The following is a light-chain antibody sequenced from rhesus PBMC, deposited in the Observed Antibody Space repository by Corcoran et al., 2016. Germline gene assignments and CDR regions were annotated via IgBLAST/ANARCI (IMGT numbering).Light chain of an antibody. CDR1: QGISNV. V-gene: IGKV1-33*02. J-gene: IGKJ1*01. CDR3: QQGYSTPT. CDR2: AAS. Sequence: DIQMSQSPSSLSASVGDKVTITCRASQGISNVLAWYQQKPGKAPKLLIYAASSLESGIPSRFSSSRSGTDFPHHISSLQPEDLATYYSQQGYSTPTFGQGAKVDI.